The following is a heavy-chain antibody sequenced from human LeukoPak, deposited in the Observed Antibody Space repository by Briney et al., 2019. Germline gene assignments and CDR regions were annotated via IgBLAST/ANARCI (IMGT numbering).Heavy chain of an antibody. CDR2: ISWNSGRI. CDR3: ARGGPRDGYDY. J-gene: IGHJ4*02. CDR1: GFTFDDYA. Sequence: PGGSLRLSCAASGFTFDDYAMHWVRQVPGEGLEWVSTISWNSGRIHYADSVRGRFTISRDNAKNSLYLQMNSLRAEDTAVYYCARGGPRDGYDYWGQGTLVTVSS. V-gene: IGHV3-9*01. D-gene: IGHD5-18*01.